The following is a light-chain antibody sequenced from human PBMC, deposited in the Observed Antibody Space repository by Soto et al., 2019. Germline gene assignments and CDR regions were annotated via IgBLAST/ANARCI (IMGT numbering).Light chain of an antibody. CDR3: QQYNSYRT. Sequence: IQMTQSPAALSASLGDRVTITCRASQSISSWFAWYQQKPGKAPKLLIYDASSLESGVPSRLSGSGSGTAFTLTISSPQPDDFATYYCQQYNSYRTFGQGTKVDI. J-gene: IGKJ1*01. CDR1: QSISSW. CDR2: DAS. V-gene: IGKV1-5*01.